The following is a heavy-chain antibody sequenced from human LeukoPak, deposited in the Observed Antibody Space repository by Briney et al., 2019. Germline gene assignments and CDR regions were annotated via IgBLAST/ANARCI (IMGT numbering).Heavy chain of an antibody. Sequence: SETLSLTCTVSGGSISTSGYYWVWIRQPPGKGLEWLVNIYYSGTTLYNPSLKSRVTISIDTSKTQFSLKLSSVTAAATAVYYCGRYSSSSGWFDPWGQGALVTVAS. CDR2: IYYSGTT. D-gene: IGHD6-6*01. J-gene: IGHJ5*02. CDR1: GGSISTSGYY. V-gene: IGHV4-39*01. CDR3: GRYSSSSGWFDP.